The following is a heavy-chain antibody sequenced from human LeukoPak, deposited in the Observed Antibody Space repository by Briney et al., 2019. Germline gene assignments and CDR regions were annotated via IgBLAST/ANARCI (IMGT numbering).Heavy chain of an antibody. D-gene: IGHD6-13*01. J-gene: IGHJ5*02. CDR1: GFTFSSYS. CDR2: ISSSSSYI. CDR3: AKDESSSWYNWFDP. Sequence: KPGGSLRLSCAASGFTFSSYSMNWVRQAPGKGLEWVSSISSSSSYIYYADSVKGRFTISRDNAKNSLYLQMNSLRAEDTAVYYCAKDESSSWYNWFDPWGQGTLVTVSS. V-gene: IGHV3-21*04.